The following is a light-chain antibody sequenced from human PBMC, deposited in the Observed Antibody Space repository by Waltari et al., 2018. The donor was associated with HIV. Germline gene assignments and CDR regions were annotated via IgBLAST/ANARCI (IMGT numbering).Light chain of an antibody. Sequence: EIVLTQSPGTLALSPGERATLSCRASQSVTGSHLAWYQQRPGQAPRLRLFGASSSATGIPDRFSGSGSGTDFTLTITRREPEDFAVYYCHQYAGLPRTFGQGTRLEIK. CDR3: HQYAGLPRT. V-gene: IGKV3-20*01. CDR1: QSVTGSH. J-gene: IGKJ2*01. CDR2: GAS.